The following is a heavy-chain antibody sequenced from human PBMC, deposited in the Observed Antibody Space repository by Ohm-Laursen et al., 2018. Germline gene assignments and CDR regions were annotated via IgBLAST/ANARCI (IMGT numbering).Heavy chain of an antibody. J-gene: IGHJ6*02. CDR3: AKSQQLIYYYYGLDV. CDR2: ISGSGANT. CDR1: GFTFSDCA. V-gene: IGHV3-23*01. Sequence: SLRLSCTASGFTFSDCAMTWVRQVPGKGLQWVSSISGSGANTYYSDSVKGRFTVSRDNSKDTLYLQLNSLRAEDTAIYYCAKSQQLIYYYYGLDVWGQGTTVTVSS. D-gene: IGHD4-11*01.